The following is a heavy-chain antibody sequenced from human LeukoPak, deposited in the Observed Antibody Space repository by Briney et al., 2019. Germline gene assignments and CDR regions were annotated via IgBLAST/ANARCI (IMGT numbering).Heavy chain of an antibody. V-gene: IGHV3-23*01. CDR3: AKWGDYDVLTGYYDSDY. J-gene: IGHJ4*02. Sequence: PGASLRLSCAASGFTFSNYAMSWVRQAPGKGLEWVSAIGGSGGTTYYADSVKDRSTISRDNSKNTLYLQMRSLRAEDTAVYYCAKWGDYDVLTGYYDSDYWGQGTLVTVSS. CDR2: IGGSGGTT. CDR1: GFTFSNYA. D-gene: IGHD3-9*01.